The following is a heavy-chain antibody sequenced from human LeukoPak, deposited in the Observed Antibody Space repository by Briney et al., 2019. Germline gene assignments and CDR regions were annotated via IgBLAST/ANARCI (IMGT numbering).Heavy chain of an antibody. V-gene: IGHV3-21*01. CDR2: ITSSSYYI. CDR3: AELGITMIGGV. CDR1: GFTFSSYT. D-gene: IGHD3-10*02. J-gene: IGHJ6*04. Sequence: GGSLRLSCAASGFTFSSYTMNWVRQAPGKGLEWVSSITSSSYYIYYADSVKGRFTISRDNAKNSLYLQMNSLRAEDTAVYYCAELGITMIGGVWGKGTTVTISS.